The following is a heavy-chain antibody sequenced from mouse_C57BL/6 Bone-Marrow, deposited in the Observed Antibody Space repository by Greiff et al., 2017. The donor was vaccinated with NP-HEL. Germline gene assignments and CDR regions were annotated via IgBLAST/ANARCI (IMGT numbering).Heavy chain of an antibody. CDR3: AREAAQATFAWFAY. CDR1: GFTFSDYY. J-gene: IGHJ3*01. V-gene: IGHV5-12*01. CDR2: ISNGGGST. Sequence: DVKLVESGGGLVQPGGSLKLSCAASGFTFSDYYMYWVRQTPEKRLEWVAYISNGGGSTYYPDTVKGRFTISRDNAKNTLYLQMSRLKSEDTAMYYCAREAAQATFAWFAYWGQGTLVTVSA. D-gene: IGHD3-2*02.